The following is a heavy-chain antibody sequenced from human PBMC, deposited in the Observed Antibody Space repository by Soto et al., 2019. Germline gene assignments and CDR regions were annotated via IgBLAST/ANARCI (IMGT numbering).Heavy chain of an antibody. CDR3: ARDLVYYYFLNPGDGMDF. D-gene: IGHD3-3*01. CDR2: ISAYNGNT. J-gene: IGHJ6*02. Sequence: ASVKVSCKASGYTFTSYGISWVRQAPGQGLEWMGWISAYNGNTNYAQKLQGRVTMTTDTSTSTAYMELRSPRSDDTAVYYCARDLVYYYFLNPGDGMDFWGQGTTVTGS. V-gene: IGHV1-18*04. CDR1: GYTFTSYG.